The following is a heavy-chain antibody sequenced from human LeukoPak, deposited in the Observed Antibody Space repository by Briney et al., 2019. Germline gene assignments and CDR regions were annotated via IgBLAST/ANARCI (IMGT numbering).Heavy chain of an antibody. CDR2: INHSGST. CDR3: ARGPTKRIYYDSSGYYRKKTDAFDI. V-gene: IGHV4-34*01. CDR1: GGSFSGYY. Sequence: SETLSLTCAVYGGSFSGYYWSWIRQPPGKGLEWIGEINHSGSTNYNPSLKSRVTISVDTSKNQFSLKLSSVTAADTAVYYCARGPTKRIYYDSSGYYRKKTDAFDIWGQGTMVTVSS. J-gene: IGHJ3*02. D-gene: IGHD3-22*01.